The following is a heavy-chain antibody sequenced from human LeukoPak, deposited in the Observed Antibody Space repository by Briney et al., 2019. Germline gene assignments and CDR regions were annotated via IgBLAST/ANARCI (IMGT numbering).Heavy chain of an antibody. CDR2: ISYDGSNK. J-gene: IGHJ4*02. D-gene: IGHD4-17*01. CDR1: GFTFSSYA. V-gene: IGHV3-30-3*01. CDR3: ASNRYGDYDY. Sequence: PGGSLRLSCAASGFTFSSYAMHWVRQAPGKGLEWVAVISYDGSNKYYADSVKGRFTISRDNSKNTLYLQMNSLRAEDTAVYYCASNRYGDYDYWGQGTLVTVSS.